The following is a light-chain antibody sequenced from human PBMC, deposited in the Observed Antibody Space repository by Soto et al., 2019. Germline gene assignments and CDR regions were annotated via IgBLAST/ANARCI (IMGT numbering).Light chain of an antibody. Sequence: QSVLTQPTSASGTAGQVVTISCSGGDSNIGSNSVYWYQHLPRMAPKLLIYYNNQRPSGVPDRFSGSRSGTSASLAIVGLRSEDEADYYCAAWDASLSACVFGNGTKVTVL. CDR1: DSNIGSNS. CDR3: AAWDASLSACV. J-gene: IGLJ1*01. V-gene: IGLV1-47*02. CDR2: YNN.